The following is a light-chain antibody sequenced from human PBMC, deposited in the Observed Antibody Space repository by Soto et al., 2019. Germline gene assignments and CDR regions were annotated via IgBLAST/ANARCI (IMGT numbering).Light chain of an antibody. CDR2: GSS. CDR3: QQYGSSVT. Sequence: EIVLTQSPGTLSLNPGERATLSCRASQSVSSTYLAWYQQQPGQAPRLLIYGSSNRATGIPDRFSGSGSGTDFSLTISRLEPEDFAVYYCQQYGSSVTFGQGTLLEIK. CDR1: QSVSSTY. J-gene: IGKJ5*01. V-gene: IGKV3-20*01.